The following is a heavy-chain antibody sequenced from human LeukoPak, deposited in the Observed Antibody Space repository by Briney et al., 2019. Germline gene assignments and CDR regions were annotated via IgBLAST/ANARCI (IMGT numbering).Heavy chain of an antibody. V-gene: IGHV4-34*01. D-gene: IGHD4-17*01. CDR3: ARGPLTTVTTHGAFDI. J-gene: IGHJ3*02. Sequence: SETLSLTCAVYGGSFSGYYWSWIRQPPGKGLEWIGEINHSGSTSYNPSLKSRVTISVDTSKNQFSLKLSSVTAADTAVYYCARGPLTTVTTHGAFDIWGQGTMVTVSS. CDR2: INHSGST. CDR1: GGSFSGYY.